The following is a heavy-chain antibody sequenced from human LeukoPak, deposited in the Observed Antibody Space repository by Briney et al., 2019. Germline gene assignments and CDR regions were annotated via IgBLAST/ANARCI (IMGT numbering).Heavy chain of an antibody. CDR1: GFPFNAYW. V-gene: IGHV3-30-3*01. Sequence: GGSLRLSCAASGFPFNAYWMTWVRQAPGKGLEWVAVISYDGSNKYYADSVKGRFTISRDNSKNTLYLQMNSLRAEDTAVYYCARDRTRDGYNQGRVFDYWGQGTLVTVSS. D-gene: IGHD5-24*01. J-gene: IGHJ4*02. CDR2: ISYDGSNK. CDR3: ARDRTRDGYNQGRVFDY.